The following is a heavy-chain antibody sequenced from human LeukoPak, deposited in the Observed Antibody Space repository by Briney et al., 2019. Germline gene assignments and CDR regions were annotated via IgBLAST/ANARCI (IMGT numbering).Heavy chain of an antibody. D-gene: IGHD6-6*01. V-gene: IGHV3-48*03. CDR3: ARRRGYSSSGALDI. CDR2: ISSSGSTI. J-gene: IGHJ3*02. CDR1: GFTFSNYE. Sequence: GGSLRLSCAASGFTFSNYEMNWVRQAPGKGLEWVSYISSSGSTIYYADSVKGRFTISRDNAKNSLYLQMNSLRAEDTAVYYCARRRGYSSSGALDIWGQGTMVTVSS.